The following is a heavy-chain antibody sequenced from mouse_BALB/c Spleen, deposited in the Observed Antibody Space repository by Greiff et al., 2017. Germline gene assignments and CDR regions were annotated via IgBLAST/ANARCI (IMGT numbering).Heavy chain of an antibody. Sequence: VKLMESGPGLVAPSQSLSITCTVSGFSLTSYGVHWVRQPPGKGLEWLGVIWAGGSTNYNSALMSRLSISKDNSKSQVFLKMNSLQTDDTAMYYCARDRGLLWFAYWGQGTLVTVSA. CDR3: ARDRGLLWFAY. V-gene: IGHV2-9*02. D-gene: IGHD1-1*01. CDR1: GFSLTSYG. CDR2: IWAGGST. J-gene: IGHJ3*01.